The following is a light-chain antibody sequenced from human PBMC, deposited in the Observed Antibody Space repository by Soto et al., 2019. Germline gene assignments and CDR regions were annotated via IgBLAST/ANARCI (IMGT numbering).Light chain of an antibody. J-gene: IGKJ5*01. Sequence: DIQMTQSPSSVSASVGDRVTITCRSSQGSSSWLAWYQQKPGKAPKLLIYAASSLQSGVPSRFSGSGSGTDFTLTISSLKPDDFATYYCQQDNSVPITFGQGTRLEIK. CDR2: AAS. CDR3: QQDNSVPIT. V-gene: IGKV1-12*01. CDR1: QGSSSW.